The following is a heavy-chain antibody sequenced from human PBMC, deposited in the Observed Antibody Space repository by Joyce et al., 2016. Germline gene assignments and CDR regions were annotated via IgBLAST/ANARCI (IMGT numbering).Heavy chain of an antibody. Sequence: EVQLVESGGGLVQPGGSLRLSCAASGFSFSGYWIHWVRQAPGKGLWGVSRINTDGSRTRFADAVKGRFTISRDNAKNTLYLQMNSLRAEDTAVYYCVRGISARPGGPNWFDPWGQGTLVTVSS. CDR3: VRGISARPGGPNWFDP. D-gene: IGHD6-6*01. CDR2: INTDGSRT. V-gene: IGHV3-74*01. J-gene: IGHJ5*02. CDR1: GFSFSGYW.